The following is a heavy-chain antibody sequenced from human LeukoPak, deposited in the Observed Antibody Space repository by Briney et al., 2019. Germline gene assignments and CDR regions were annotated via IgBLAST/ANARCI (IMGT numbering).Heavy chain of an antibody. V-gene: IGHV3-66*02. CDR1: GFTVSSNY. D-gene: IGHD2-2*01. CDR3: AVCSSARGIVVVPAALH. J-gene: IGHJ4*02. CDR2: IYSGGST. Sequence: PGGSLTLSCAASGFTVSSNYMSWVRQAPGKGQEWVSVIYSGGSTYYADSVKGRFTISRDNSKNTLYLQMNSLRAEDTDVYYNAVCSSARGIVVVPAALHWGQGTLVTVSS.